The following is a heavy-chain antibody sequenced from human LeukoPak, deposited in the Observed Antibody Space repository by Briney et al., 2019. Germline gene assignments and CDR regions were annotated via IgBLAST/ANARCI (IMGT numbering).Heavy chain of an antibody. Sequence: GGSLRLSCAASGFTFSTYGMHWVRQAPGKGLEWVAFIRYDGSNKYYADSVKGRFTISRDNSKNTLYLQINSLRAEDTAVYYCAKDLGLPGYMDVWGKGTTVTISS. J-gene: IGHJ6*03. CDR3: AKDLGLPGYMDV. CDR2: IRYDGSNK. D-gene: IGHD3-10*01. V-gene: IGHV3-30*02. CDR1: GFTFSTYG.